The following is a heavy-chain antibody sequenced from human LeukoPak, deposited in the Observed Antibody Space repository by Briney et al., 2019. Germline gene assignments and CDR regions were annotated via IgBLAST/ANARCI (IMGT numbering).Heavy chain of an antibody. CDR2: ISGGGGST. Sequence: GGSLRLSCAASEFTFTSYSMNWVRQAPGKGLEWVSTISGGGGSTYYADSVKGRFTISRDNSKNTLYLQVNSLRAEDTAVYYCAKDGAYDWNDKSDYWGQGTLVTVSS. CDR1: EFTFTSYS. V-gene: IGHV3-23*01. J-gene: IGHJ4*02. CDR3: AKDGAYDWNDKSDY. D-gene: IGHD1-20*01.